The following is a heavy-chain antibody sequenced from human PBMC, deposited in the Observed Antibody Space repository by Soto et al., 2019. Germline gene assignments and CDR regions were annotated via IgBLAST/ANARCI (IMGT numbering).Heavy chain of an antibody. CDR1: GFTFSSYG. Sequence: LRLSCAASGFTFSSYGMHWVRQAPGKGLEWVAVISYDGSNKYYADSVKGRFTISRDNSKNTLYLQMNSLRAEDTAVYYCAKGFYYDSSGYHFDYWGQGTLVTVSS. J-gene: IGHJ4*02. CDR2: ISYDGSNK. CDR3: AKGFYYDSSGYHFDY. V-gene: IGHV3-30*18. D-gene: IGHD3-22*01.